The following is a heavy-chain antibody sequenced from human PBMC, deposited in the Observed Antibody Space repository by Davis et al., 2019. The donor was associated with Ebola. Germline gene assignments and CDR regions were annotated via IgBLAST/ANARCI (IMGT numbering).Heavy chain of an antibody. Sequence: GESLKISCSASGFIFSTYVMSWVRQAPGKGLEWVSTYGTSADTYYADSVKGRFTISRDNSRNTLYLQMNGLRVEDTAIYYCAKDTSNIWFDVWGQGTMVTVCS. J-gene: IGHJ3*01. CDR1: GFIFSTYV. CDR2: GTSADT. CDR3: AKDTSNIWFDV. V-gene: IGHV3-23*01. D-gene: IGHD1-26*01.